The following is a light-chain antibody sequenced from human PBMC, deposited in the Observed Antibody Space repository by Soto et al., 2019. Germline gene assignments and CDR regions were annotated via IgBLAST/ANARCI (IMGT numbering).Light chain of an antibody. CDR3: QRYNTYGLT. CDR2: DAS. J-gene: IGKJ1*01. Sequence: DIQMTQSPSSLSASVGDRGTITCRSSQGISNYLAWFQQQPGNAPKSMIYDASTLQSGVTSRFSGSGSGKDFTLTMSSLPPEDLANDFCQRYNTYGLTFGQGNKVEFK. V-gene: IGKV1-16*01. CDR1: QGISNY.